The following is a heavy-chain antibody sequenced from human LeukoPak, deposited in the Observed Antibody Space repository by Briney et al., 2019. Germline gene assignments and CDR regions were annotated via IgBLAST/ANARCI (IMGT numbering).Heavy chain of an antibody. CDR1: GFTFTTYS. J-gene: IGHJ6*03. D-gene: IGHD3-10*01. CDR3: AKIGYSGSGVGYYMDV. V-gene: IGHV3-48*01. Sequence: GSLRLSCEASGFTFTTYSMTWVRQAPGKGLEWVSIISSGSSAIFSADSVKGRFTISRDNSKNTLYLQMNSLRAEDTAVYYCAKIGYSGSGVGYYMDVWGKGTTVTISS. CDR2: ISSGSSAI.